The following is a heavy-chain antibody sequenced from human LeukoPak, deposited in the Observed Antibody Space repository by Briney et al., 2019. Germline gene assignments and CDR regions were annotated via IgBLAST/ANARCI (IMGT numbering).Heavy chain of an antibody. CDR2: ISGSGGST. V-gene: IGHV3-23*01. Sequence: GGSLRLSCAASGFTFSRYAMSWVRQAPGKGLEWVSAISGSGGSTYYADSVKGRFTISRDNSKNTLYLQMNSLRAEDTAVYYCAKDPLSYYYGSGSYYTDYFDYWGQGTLVTVSS. CDR3: AKDPLSYYYGSGSYYTDYFDY. J-gene: IGHJ4*02. CDR1: GFTFSRYA. D-gene: IGHD3-10*01.